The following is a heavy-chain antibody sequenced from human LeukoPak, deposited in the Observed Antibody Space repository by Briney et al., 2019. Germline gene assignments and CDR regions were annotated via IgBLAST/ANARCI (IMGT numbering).Heavy chain of an antibody. CDR2: IRSKAYGGTT. CDR3: TRTGEMATILRRYYMDV. D-gene: IGHD5-24*01. V-gene: IGHV3-49*04. Sequence: GGSLRLSCTASGFTFGDYAMSWVRQAPGKGLEWVGFIRSKAYGGTTEYAASVKGRFTISRDDSKSIAYLQMDSLKTEDTAVYYCTRTGEMATILRRYYMDVWGKGTTVTISS. CDR1: GFTFGDYA. J-gene: IGHJ6*03.